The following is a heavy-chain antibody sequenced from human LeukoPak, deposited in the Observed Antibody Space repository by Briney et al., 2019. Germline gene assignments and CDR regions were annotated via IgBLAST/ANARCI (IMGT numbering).Heavy chain of an antibody. Sequence: PSETLSLTCTVSGYSISSGYYWGWIRQPPEKGLEWIGSIYHSGSTYYNPSLKSRVTISVDTSKNQFSLKLSSVTAADTAVYYCARGVGGTFDWGQGTLVTVCS. CDR3: ARGVGGTFD. J-gene: IGHJ4*02. CDR1: GYSISSGYY. CDR2: IYHSGST. D-gene: IGHD1-1*01. V-gene: IGHV4-38-2*02.